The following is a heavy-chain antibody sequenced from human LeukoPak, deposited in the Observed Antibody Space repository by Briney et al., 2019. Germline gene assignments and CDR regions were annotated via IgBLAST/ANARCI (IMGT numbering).Heavy chain of an antibody. CDR1: GYTFTSYY. V-gene: IGHV1-46*01. Sequence: ASVKVSCKASGYTFTSYYMHWVRQAPGQGLEWMGIINPSGGSTSYAQKFQGRVTMTRDTSISTAYMELSRLRSDDTAVYYCARDEKGTTGVIWGQGTMVTVSS. CDR3: ARDEKGTTGVI. CDR2: INPSGGST. J-gene: IGHJ3*02. D-gene: IGHD4-23*01.